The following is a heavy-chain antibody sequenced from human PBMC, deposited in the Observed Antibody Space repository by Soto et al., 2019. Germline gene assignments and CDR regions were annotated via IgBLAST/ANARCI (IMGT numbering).Heavy chain of an antibody. CDR1: GGTFNSYA. CDR2: IIPIFGTT. Sequence: QVQLVQSGAEVKMPGSSVKVSCQASGGTFNSYAIDRVRQAPGQGLEWMGGIIPIFGTTNYPQKLQGRVKLTADESTRTAYMELSTLRSEDTAVYYCARGIVTGSEYNYYYYGIDVWGQGTTVTVSS. V-gene: IGHV1-69*12. J-gene: IGHJ6*02. CDR3: ARGIVTGSEYNYYYYGIDV. D-gene: IGHD1-1*01.